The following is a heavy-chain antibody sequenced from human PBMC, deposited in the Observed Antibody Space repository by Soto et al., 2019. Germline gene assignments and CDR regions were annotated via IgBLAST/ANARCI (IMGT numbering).Heavy chain of an antibody. Sequence: GGSLRLSCAASGFPFSNYNINWVRQAPGKGLEWVSSISSSSSYIYYADSVRGRFTISRDNAKNSLYLQMNSLRAEDTAVYYCTRAISDWNDGVDYWGQGTLVTVSS. D-gene: IGHD1-1*01. CDR2: ISSSSSYI. V-gene: IGHV3-21*01. CDR1: GFPFSNYN. J-gene: IGHJ4*02. CDR3: TRAISDWNDGVDY.